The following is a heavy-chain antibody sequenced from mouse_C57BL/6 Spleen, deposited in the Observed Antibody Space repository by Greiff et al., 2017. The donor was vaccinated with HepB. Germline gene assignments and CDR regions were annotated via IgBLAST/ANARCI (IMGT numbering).Heavy chain of an antibody. CDR1: GFTFSDYG. V-gene: IGHV5-17*01. J-gene: IGHJ3*01. Sequence: EVNLVESGGGLVKPGGSLKLSCAASGFTFSDYGMHWVRQAPEKGLEWVAYISSGSSTIYYADTVKGRFTISRDNAKNTLFLQMTSLRSEDTAMYYCARDSNYEWFAYWGQGTLVTVSA. CDR3: ARDSNYEWFAY. D-gene: IGHD2-5*01. CDR2: ISSGSSTI.